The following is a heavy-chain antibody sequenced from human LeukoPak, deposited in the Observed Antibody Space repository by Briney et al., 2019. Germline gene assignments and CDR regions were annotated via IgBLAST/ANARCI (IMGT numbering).Heavy chain of an antibody. CDR1: GGSISSYF. V-gene: IGHV4-59*01. D-gene: IGHD3-10*01. CDR2: IYYSGST. CDR3: ARLGAYYYGSGTGNWFDP. J-gene: IGHJ5*02. Sequence: SETLSLTCTVSGGSISSYFWSWIRQPPGKGLEWIGYIYYSGSTNYNPSLKSRVTISVDTSKNQFSLKLSSVTAADPAVYYCARLGAYYYGSGTGNWFDPWGQGTLVTVSS.